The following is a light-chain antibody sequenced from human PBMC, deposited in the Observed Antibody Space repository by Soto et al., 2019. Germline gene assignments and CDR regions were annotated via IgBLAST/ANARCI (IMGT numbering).Light chain of an antibody. CDR2: DVS. Sequence: QSVLTQPRSVSGSPGQSVTISCTGTSSDVGGYNYVSWYQQHPGKAPKLMIYDVSNRPSGVPDRFSGSKSGNTASLTISGLQAEDEADYYCCSYAGSYNVVFGGGTQLTVL. CDR3: CSYAGSYNVV. CDR1: SSDVGGYNY. V-gene: IGLV2-11*01. J-gene: IGLJ2*01.